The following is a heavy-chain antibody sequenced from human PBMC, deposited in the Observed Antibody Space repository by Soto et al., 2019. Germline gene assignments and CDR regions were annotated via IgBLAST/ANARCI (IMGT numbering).Heavy chain of an antibody. CDR2: IYYSGST. CDR3: ARLNCYFITTNCESYYGTDV. D-gene: IGHD3-22*01. V-gene: IGHV4-39*01. J-gene: IGHJ6*02. Sequence: SETLSLTCTVSGGSISSSYYYWDWIRQPPGKGLEWIGSIYYSGSTYYNPSLKSRVTISIDTSKNQFSLNLSSVTAADTAVYYCARLNCYFITTNCESYYGTDVWGQATTDTGSS. CDR1: GGSISSSYYY.